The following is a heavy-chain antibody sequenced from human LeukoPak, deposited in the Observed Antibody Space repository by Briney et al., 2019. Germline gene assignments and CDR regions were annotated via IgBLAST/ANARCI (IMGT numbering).Heavy chain of an antibody. D-gene: IGHD3-22*01. CDR3: AKAKVQHYDLIDI. CDR1: GFTFSSYA. J-gene: IGHJ3*02. V-gene: IGHV3-23*01. Sequence: PGGSLRLSCAASGFTFSSYAMSWVRQAPGEGREWVSAIRGSGGSTYYADSVKGRFTISRDNSKNTLYLQMNSLRAEDTAVYYCAKAKVQHYDLIDIWGQGTMVTVSS. CDR2: IRGSGGST.